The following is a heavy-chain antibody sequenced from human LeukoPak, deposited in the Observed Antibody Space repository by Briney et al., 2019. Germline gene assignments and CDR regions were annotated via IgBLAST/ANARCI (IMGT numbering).Heavy chain of an antibody. CDR2: ISAYNGNT. J-gene: IGHJ3*02. CDR3: ATTLDYYDSSVLRVGAFDI. Sequence: ASVKVSCKASGYTFTSYGISWVRQATGQGLEWMGWISAYNGNTNYAQKLQGRVTMTTDTSTSTAYMELRSLRSDDTAVYYCATTLDYYDSSVLRVGAFDIWGQGTMVTVSS. D-gene: IGHD3-22*01. CDR1: GYTFTSYG. V-gene: IGHV1-18*01.